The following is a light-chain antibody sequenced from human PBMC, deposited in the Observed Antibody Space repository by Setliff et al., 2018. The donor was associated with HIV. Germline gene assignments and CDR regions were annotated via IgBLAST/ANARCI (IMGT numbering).Light chain of an antibody. Sequence: QSVLTQPRSVSGSPGQSVTISCTGTTSDVGGYNFVSWYQHHPGKVPKLMIYDVIKRPSGVPDRFSGSKSGNTASLTISGLQAEDEADYYCCSYAGSHTFVFGTGTKVTVL. CDR3: CSYAGSHTFV. J-gene: IGLJ1*01. CDR1: TSDVGGYNF. V-gene: IGLV2-11*01. CDR2: DVI.